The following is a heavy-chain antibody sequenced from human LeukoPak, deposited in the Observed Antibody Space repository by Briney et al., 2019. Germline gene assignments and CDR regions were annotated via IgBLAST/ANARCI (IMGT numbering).Heavy chain of an antibody. CDR1: GFTFSNYW. V-gene: IGHV3-74*01. CDR3: VRGQTIDY. Sequence: PGGPLRLSCTTSGFTFSNYWMYWVRQAPGKGLMWVSRIMSDGTGITYTDSVEGRLTISRDNAKNTLYLQMNSLRDEDTAVYYCVRGQTIDYWGQGTLVTVSS. J-gene: IGHJ4*02. CDR2: IMSDGTGI. D-gene: IGHD4-17*01.